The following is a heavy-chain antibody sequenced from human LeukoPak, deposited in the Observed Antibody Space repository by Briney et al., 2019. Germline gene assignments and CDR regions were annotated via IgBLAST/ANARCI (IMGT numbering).Heavy chain of an antibody. CDR1: GFTFSSYA. Sequence: PGRSLRLSCAASGFTFSSYAMHWVRQAPGKGLEWVAVISYDGSNKYYADPVKGRFTISRDNSKNTLYLQMNSLRAEDTAVYYCASAPYGGYSYGYDYWGQGTLVTVSS. D-gene: IGHD5-18*01. V-gene: IGHV3-30-3*01. CDR2: ISYDGSNK. J-gene: IGHJ4*02. CDR3: ASAPYGGYSYGYDY.